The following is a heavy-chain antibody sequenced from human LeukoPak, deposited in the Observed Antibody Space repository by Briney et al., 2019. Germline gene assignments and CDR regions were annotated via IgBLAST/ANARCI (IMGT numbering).Heavy chain of an antibody. Sequence: GGSLRLSCAASGFTFSSYSMNWVRQAPGKGLEWVSSISSSSSYIYCADSVKGRFTISRDNAKNSLHLQMNNLRAEDTAVYYCARDKRRFLEWLPRNSFDYWGQGTLVTVSS. CDR1: GFTFSSYS. V-gene: IGHV3-21*01. CDR3: ARDKRRFLEWLPRNSFDY. CDR2: ISSSSSYI. J-gene: IGHJ4*02. D-gene: IGHD3-3*01.